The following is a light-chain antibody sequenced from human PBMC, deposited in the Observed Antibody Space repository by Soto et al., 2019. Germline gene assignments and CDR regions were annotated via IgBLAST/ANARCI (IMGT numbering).Light chain of an antibody. CDR1: QGISSY. CDR3: QQYYSYPHT. CDR2: AAS. Sequence: AIRMTQSPSSFSASTGDRVTITCRASQGISSYLAWYQQKPGKAPKLLIYAASTLQSGVPSRFSGSGSGTDLTLTICCLQSEDFATYYCQQYYSYPHTFGQGTKVEIK. V-gene: IGKV1-8*01. J-gene: IGKJ1*01.